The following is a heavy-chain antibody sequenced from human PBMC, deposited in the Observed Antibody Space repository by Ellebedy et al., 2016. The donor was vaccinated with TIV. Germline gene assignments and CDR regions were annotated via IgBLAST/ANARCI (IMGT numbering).Heavy chain of an antibody. CDR3: ARSLGYCSGGNCYTLEY. V-gene: IGHV4-39*01. CDR2: ISYSGTT. D-gene: IGHD2-15*01. CDR1: GGSITSNTVY. Sequence: SETLSLXXTVSGGSITSNTVYWGWIRQPPGKALEWIGSISYSGTTYYNPSLKSRVTISVDSSKNQFSLDLSSVTAADTAVYYCARSLGYCSGGNCYTLEYWGQGILVTVSS. J-gene: IGHJ4*02.